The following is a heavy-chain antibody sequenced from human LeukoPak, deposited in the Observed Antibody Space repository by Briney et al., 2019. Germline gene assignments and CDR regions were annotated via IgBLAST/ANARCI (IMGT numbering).Heavy chain of an antibody. V-gene: IGHV1-2*02. J-gene: IGHJ4*02. CDR1: GYTFTGYY. CDR3: ARDFQTEAPDY. D-gene: IGHD2/OR15-2a*01. Sequence: ASVKVSCKASGYTFTGYYMHWVRQAPGQGLEWMGWINPNSGVTDFAQKFQGRVTMTRDTSISTAYMELSRLTSDDTAVYYCARDFQTEAPDYWGQGTLVTVSS. CDR2: INPNSGVT.